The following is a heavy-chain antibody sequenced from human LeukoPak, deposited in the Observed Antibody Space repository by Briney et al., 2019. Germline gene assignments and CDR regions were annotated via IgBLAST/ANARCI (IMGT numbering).Heavy chain of an antibody. CDR3: ARGLRDSIYYYYMDV. V-gene: IGHV4-34*01. CDR1: GGSFSGYY. D-gene: IGHD3-3*02. J-gene: IGHJ6*03. CDR2: INHSGST. Sequence: PSETLSLXCAVYGGSFSGYYWSWIRQPPGKGLEWIGEINHSGSTNYNPSLKSRVTISVDTSKNQFSLKLSSVTAADTAVYYCARGLRDSIYYYYMDVWGKGTTVTVSS.